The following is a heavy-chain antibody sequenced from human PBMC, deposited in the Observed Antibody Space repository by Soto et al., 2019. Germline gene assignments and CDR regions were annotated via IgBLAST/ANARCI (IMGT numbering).Heavy chain of an antibody. V-gene: IGHV3-30-3*01. CDR3: AKDWYHTIDS. CDR1: GFTFSTYA. Sequence: GGSLRLSCAASGFTFSTYAMQWVRQAPGKGLEWVAVISYDGSNKYYADSVKGRFTISRDNSKNTLYLQMNSLRAEDTAVYYCAKDWYHTIDSWGQGIPVTVSS. D-gene: IGHD1-20*01. J-gene: IGHJ4*02. CDR2: ISYDGSNK.